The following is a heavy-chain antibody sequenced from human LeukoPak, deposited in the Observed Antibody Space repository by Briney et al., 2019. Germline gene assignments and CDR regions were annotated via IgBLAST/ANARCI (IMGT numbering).Heavy chain of an antibody. CDR2: INPNSGGT. J-gene: IGHJ4*02. Sequence: ASVKVSCKASGYTFTGYYMHWVRQAPGQGLEWMGWINPNSGGTNYAQKFQGRVTTTRDTSISTAYMELSRLRSDDTAVHYCARLSTLAAAARDYWGQGTLVTVSS. CDR1: GYTFTGYY. V-gene: IGHV1-2*02. D-gene: IGHD6-13*01. CDR3: ARLSTLAAAARDY.